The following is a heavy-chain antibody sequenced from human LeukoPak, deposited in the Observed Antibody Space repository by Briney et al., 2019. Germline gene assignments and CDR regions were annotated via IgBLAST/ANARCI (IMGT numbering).Heavy chain of an antibody. Sequence: GGSLRLSRAASGFTFSSYAMHWVRQAPGKGLEWVAVISYDGSNKYYADSVKGRFTISRDNSKSTLYLQMNSLRAEDTAVYYCAKRDSSVGAFDIWGQGTMVTVSS. CDR3: AKRDSSVGAFDI. J-gene: IGHJ3*02. CDR1: GFTFSSYA. CDR2: ISYDGSNK. V-gene: IGHV3-30-3*01. D-gene: IGHD6-19*01.